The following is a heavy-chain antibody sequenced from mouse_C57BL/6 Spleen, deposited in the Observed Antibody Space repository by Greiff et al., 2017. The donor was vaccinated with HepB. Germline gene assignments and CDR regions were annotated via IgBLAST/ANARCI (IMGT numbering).Heavy chain of an antibody. CDR2: INPNNGGT. CDR1: GYTFTDYY. Sequence: EVQLQQSGPELVKPGASVKISCKASGYTFTDYYMNWVKQSHGKSLEWIGDINPNNGGTSYNQKFKGKATLTVDKSSSTAYMELRSLTSEDSAVYYCARSTGTRNWYFDVWGTGTTVTVSS. D-gene: IGHD4-1*01. J-gene: IGHJ1*03. V-gene: IGHV1-26*01. CDR3: ARSTGTRNWYFDV.